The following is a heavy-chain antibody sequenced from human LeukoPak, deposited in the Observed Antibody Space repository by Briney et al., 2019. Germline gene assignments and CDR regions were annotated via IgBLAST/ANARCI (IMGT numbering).Heavy chain of an antibody. Sequence: PGGSLRLSCAASGFAFSSYAMSWVRQAPGKGLEWVSAISGSGGSTYYADSVKGRFTISRDNSKNTLFLQMNSLRVEDTAVYYCARGPGGYDNWGQGTLVTVSS. CDR3: ARGPGGYDN. V-gene: IGHV3-23*01. CDR2: ISGSGGST. CDR1: GFAFSSYA. J-gene: IGHJ4*02. D-gene: IGHD3-16*01.